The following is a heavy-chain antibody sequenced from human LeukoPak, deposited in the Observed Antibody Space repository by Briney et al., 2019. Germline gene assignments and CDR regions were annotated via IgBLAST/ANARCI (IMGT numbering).Heavy chain of an antibody. V-gene: IGHV4-34*01. CDR1: GGSFSDHY. CDR3: ARAFGNVRGDT. D-gene: IGHD3-10*01. Sequence: SETLSLTCAVYGGSFSDHYWSWIRQPPGKGLEWIGEINHSGYTNYNPSLKSRVTISVDTSKKQISLNLSSVTAADPGVYYCARAFGNVRGDTWGQGSLVTVSS. J-gene: IGHJ5*02. CDR2: INHSGYT.